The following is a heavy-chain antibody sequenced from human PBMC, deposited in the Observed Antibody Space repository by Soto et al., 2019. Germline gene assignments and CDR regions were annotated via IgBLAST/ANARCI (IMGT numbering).Heavy chain of an antibody. CDR1: GYTFSSYG. CDR3: ARHLDSGSYYFDD. J-gene: IGHJ4*02. V-gene: IGHV1-18*04. Sequence: ASVKVSCKASGYTFSSYGISWVRQAPGQGLEWMGWISAYTGKTNYAQKLQGRVTMTTDTSTSTAYMEVRSLRSDDTAVYYCARHLDSGSYYFDDWGQGTPDTVSS. CDR2: ISAYTGKT. D-gene: IGHD1-26*01.